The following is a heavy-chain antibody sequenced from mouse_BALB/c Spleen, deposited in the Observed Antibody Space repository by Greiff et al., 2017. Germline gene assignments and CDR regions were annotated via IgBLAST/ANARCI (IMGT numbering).Heavy chain of an antibody. CDR1: GYTFTSYW. Sequence: VQLQQSGAELAKPGASVKMSCKASGYTFTSYWMHWVKQRPGQGLEWIGYINPSTGYTEYNQKFKDKATLTADKSSSTAYMQLSSLTSEDSAVYYCARSRKNAYWGQGTLVTVSA. J-gene: IGHJ3*01. CDR3: ARSRKNAY. V-gene: IGHV1-7*01. CDR2: INPSTGYT.